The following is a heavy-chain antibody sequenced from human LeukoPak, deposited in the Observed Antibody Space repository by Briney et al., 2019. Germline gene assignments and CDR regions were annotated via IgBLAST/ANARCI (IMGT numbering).Heavy chain of an antibody. V-gene: IGHV4-59*01. J-gene: IGHJ5*02. CDR2: IFYSGST. CDR3: ARCIYGDYVGVVDWFDP. CDR1: GGSISSYY. Sequence: SETLSLTCTVSGGSISSYYLSWIRQPPGKGLEWIGYIFYSGSTNYNPSLKSRVTISVDTSKNQFSLKLSSVTAADTAVYYFARCIYGDYVGVVDWFDPWGQGTLVTVSS. D-gene: IGHD4-17*01.